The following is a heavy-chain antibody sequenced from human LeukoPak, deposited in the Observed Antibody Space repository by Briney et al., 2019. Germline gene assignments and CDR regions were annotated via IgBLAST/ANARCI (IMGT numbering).Heavy chain of an antibody. CDR1: GFTVSSSY. J-gene: IGHJ4*02. V-gene: IGHV3-66*01. CDR2: ISSAGTT. D-gene: IGHD6-13*01. CDR3: ARDLEAANTYYFDY. Sequence: GGSLRLSCAASGFTVSSSYMSWVRQAPGKGLEWVSIISSAGTTYYADSVKGRFTISRDNSKNTVYLQVNRLRDEDTAVYYCARDLEAANTYYFDYWGQGTRVTVSS.